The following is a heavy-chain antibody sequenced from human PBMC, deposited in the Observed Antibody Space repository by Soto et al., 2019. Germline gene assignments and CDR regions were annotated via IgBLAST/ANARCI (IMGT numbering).Heavy chain of an antibody. CDR3: AKSDRGADYFDY. CDR1: GFAFSSYA. D-gene: IGHD1-26*01. Sequence: GGSLRLSCAASGFAFSSYAMSWVRQAPGKGLEWVSAISGSGGSTYYADSVKGRFTISRDNSKNTLYLQMNSLRAEDTAVYYCAKSDRGADYFDYWGQGTLVTVSS. CDR2: ISGSGGST. J-gene: IGHJ4*02. V-gene: IGHV3-23*01.